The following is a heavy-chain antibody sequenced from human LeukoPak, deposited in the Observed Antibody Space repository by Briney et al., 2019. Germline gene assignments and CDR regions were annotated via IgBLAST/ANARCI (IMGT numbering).Heavy chain of an antibody. V-gene: IGHV4-34*01. D-gene: IGHD3-10*01. CDR3: ANAVYYYGSGSYFDY. CDR1: GGSFSGYY. CDR2: IYHSGST. Sequence: SETLSLTCAVYGGSFSGYYWSWIRQPPGKGLEWIGEIYHSGSTNYNPSLKSRVTISVDKSKNQFSLKLSSVTAADTAVYYCANAVYYYGSGSYFDYWGQGTLVTVSS. J-gene: IGHJ4*02.